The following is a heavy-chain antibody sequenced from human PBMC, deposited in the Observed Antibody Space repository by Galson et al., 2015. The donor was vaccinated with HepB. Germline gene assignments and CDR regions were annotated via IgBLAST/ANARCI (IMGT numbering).Heavy chain of an antibody. V-gene: IGHV3-11*05. J-gene: IGHJ6*02. Sequence: SLRLSCAASGFTFSDYYMSWIRQAPGKGLEWVSYISSSSSYTNYADSVKGRFTISRDNAKNSLYLQMNSLRAEDTAVYYCARGGDDPFGMDVWGQGTTVTVSS. CDR1: GFTFSDYY. D-gene: IGHD4-17*01. CDR2: ISSSSSYT. CDR3: ARGGDDPFGMDV.